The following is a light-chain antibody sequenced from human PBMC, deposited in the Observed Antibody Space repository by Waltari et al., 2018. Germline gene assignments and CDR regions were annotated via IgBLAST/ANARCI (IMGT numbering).Light chain of an antibody. CDR1: QGISSY. J-gene: IGKJ1*01. CDR3: QQGNSYPWT. CDR2: YAN. Sequence: IQMSQSPSSLSASVGDRVTITCRASQGISSYFNWYQQKPGKAPKLLIYYANSLASGVPSMFSGSGSGTEFTLTISSLQPEDFATYYCQQGNSYPWTFGQGTKVEIK. V-gene: IGKV1-13*02.